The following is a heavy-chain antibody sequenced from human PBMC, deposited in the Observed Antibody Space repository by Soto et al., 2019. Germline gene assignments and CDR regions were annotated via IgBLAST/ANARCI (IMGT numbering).Heavy chain of an antibody. Sequence: PSETLSLTCTFSGGSISSDYWSWIRQPPGKGLEWIGYIYYSGSTNYNPSLKSRVTISVDTSKNQFSLKLSSVSAADTAVYYCARGYGDPDYWGQGTLVTVS. CDR3: ARGYGDPDY. CDR1: GGSISSDY. J-gene: IGHJ4*02. V-gene: IGHV4-59*01. D-gene: IGHD4-17*01. CDR2: IYYSGST.